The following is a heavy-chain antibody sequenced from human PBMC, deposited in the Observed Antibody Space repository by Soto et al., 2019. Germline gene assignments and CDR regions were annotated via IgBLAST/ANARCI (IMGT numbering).Heavy chain of an antibody. D-gene: IGHD1-1*01. CDR2: IYYSGST. CDR3: ARLTVQRFDP. Sequence: ASETLSLTCTVSGGSISSYYWSWIRQPPGKGLEWIGYIYYSGSTDYNPALKSRVTISVDTSKNQFSLKLSSVTAADTAVYYCARLTVQRFDPWGQGTLVTVSS. CDR1: GGSISSYY. V-gene: IGHV4-59*08. J-gene: IGHJ5*02.